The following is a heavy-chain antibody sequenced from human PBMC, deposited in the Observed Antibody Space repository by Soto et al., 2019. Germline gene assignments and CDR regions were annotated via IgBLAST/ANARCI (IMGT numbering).Heavy chain of an antibody. Sequence: KTSETLSLTCTVSGGSISSGGYYWSWIRQHPGKGLEWIGYIYYSGSTYYNPSLKSRVTISVDMSKNQFSLKLSSVTAADTAVYYCARESRSYYFDYWGQGTMVTVYS. D-gene: IGHD2-2*01. CDR2: IYYSGST. V-gene: IGHV4-31*03. CDR1: GGSISSGGYY. CDR3: ARESRSYYFDY. J-gene: IGHJ4*02.